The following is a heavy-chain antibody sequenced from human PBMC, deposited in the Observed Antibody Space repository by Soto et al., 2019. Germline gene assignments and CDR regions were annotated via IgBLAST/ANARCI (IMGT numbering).Heavy chain of an antibody. D-gene: IGHD6-6*01. CDR1: GYTFTSYD. CDR3: AIFGSLSTSSSPPPLDY. J-gene: IGHJ4*02. CDR2: MNPNSGNT. V-gene: IGHV1-8*01. Sequence: GASVKVSCKASGYTFTSYDINWVRQATGQGLEWMGWMNPNSGNTGYAQKFQGRVTMTRNTSISTAYMELSSLRSDDTAVYYCAIFGSLSTSSSPPPLDYWGQGTLVTVSS.